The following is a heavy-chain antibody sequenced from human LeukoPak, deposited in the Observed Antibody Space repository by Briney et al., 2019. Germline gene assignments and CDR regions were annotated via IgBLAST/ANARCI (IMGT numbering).Heavy chain of an antibody. D-gene: IGHD4-17*01. V-gene: IGHV4-38-2*02. Sequence: PSETLSLTCTVSGYSISSGYYWGWIRQPPGKGLEWIGSIYHSGSTYYNPSLKSRVTISVDTSKNQFSLKLSSVTAADTAVYYCAREGTVTTHYFDYWGQGTLVTVSS. CDR3: AREGTVTTHYFDY. J-gene: IGHJ4*02. CDR2: IYHSGST. CDR1: GYSISSGYY.